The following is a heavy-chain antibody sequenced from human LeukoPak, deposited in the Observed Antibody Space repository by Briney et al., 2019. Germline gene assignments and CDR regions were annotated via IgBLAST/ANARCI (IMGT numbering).Heavy chain of an antibody. CDR2: IYYSGST. Sequence: SETLSLTCAVYGGSFSSYYWSWIRQPPGKGLEWIGYIYYSGSTNYNPSLKSRVTISVDTSKNQFSLKLSSVTAADTAVYYCARRRYSSSFFDYWGQGTLVTVSS. CDR3: ARRRYSSSFFDY. D-gene: IGHD6-6*01. J-gene: IGHJ4*02. V-gene: IGHV4-59*12. CDR1: GGSFSSYY.